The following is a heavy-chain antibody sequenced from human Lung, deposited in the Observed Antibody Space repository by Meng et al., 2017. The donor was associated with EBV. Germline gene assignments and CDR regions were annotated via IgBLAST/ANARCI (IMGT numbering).Heavy chain of an antibody. CDR3: ARLRLVWMFDY. CDR2: IYYSGST. D-gene: IGHD6-19*01. V-gene: IGHV4-31*03. J-gene: IGHJ4*02. CDR1: GGSFDSGAHC. Sequence: VESQESGPGLGKPSQTMPLTCTASGGSFDSGAHCWRWIRQRPGKGLEWIGYIYYSGSTFYTPSLKSRATLSVDTSKNQFSLKLNSVTAADTAVYYCARLRLVWMFDYWGQGALVTVSS.